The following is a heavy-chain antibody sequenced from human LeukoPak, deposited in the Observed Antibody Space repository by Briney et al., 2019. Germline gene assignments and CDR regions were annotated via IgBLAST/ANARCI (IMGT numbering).Heavy chain of an antibody. D-gene: IGHD1-26*01. CDR1: GFTFSSYW. Sequence: GGSLRLSCAASGFTFSSYWMHWVRHASGKGLVWLSRINSDGSSTSYADSVKGRFTISRDNAKNTLYLQMNSLRAEDTAVYYCARDGGGSYDYWGQGTLVTVSS. V-gene: IGHV3-74*01. CDR2: INSDGSST. CDR3: ARDGGGSYDY. J-gene: IGHJ4*02.